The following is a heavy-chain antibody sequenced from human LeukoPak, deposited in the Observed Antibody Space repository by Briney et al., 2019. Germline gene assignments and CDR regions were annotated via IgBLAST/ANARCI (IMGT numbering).Heavy chain of an antibody. Sequence: SVKVSCKASGFTFTSSAVQWVRQARGQRLEWIGWIVVGSGNTNYAQKFQERVTITRDMSTSTAYMELSSLRSEDTAVYYCAAPGYCSSTSCYGEGFYYYMDVWGKGTTVTVSS. J-gene: IGHJ6*03. CDR1: GFTFTSSA. V-gene: IGHV1-58*01. D-gene: IGHD2-2*01. CDR2: IVVGSGNT. CDR3: AAPGYCSSTSCYGEGFYYYMDV.